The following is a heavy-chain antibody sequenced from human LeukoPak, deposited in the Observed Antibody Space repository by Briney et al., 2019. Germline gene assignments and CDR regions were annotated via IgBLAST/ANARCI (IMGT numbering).Heavy chain of an antibody. J-gene: IGHJ5*02. CDR3: ARVQVTIFGVVVGWFDP. CDR2: ISAYNGNT. V-gene: IGHV1-18*01. CDR1: GYIFTSYG. D-gene: IGHD3-3*01. Sequence: ASVNVSCKSSGYIFTSYGISWVRQARGQGLEWMGWISAYNGNTNYAQKLQGRDTMTTDTSTSTAYMELRSLRSDDTAVYYCARVQVTIFGVVVGWFDPWGQGTLVTVSS.